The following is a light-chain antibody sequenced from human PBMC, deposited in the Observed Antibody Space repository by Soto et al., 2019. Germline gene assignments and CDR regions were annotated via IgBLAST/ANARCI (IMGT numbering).Light chain of an antibody. J-gene: IGKJ4*01. Sequence: AIQLTQSPSSLSASVGDRVTITCRASQDIRNNLGWYQQKPGRAPKLLIFTASGLQSGVPSRFAGSGSGTDFTLTINSLQPEDFATYYCQQLESYPSTFGGGTKVDI. CDR3: QQLESYPST. V-gene: IGKV1-6*02. CDR1: QDIRNN. CDR2: TAS.